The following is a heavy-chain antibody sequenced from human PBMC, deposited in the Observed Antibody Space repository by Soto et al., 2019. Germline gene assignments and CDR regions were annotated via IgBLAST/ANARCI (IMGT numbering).Heavy chain of an antibody. CDR1: GFTFSSYA. D-gene: IGHD4-17*01. V-gene: IGHV3-23*01. Sequence: PGESLKIACAASGFTFSSYAMSWVRQAPGKGLEWVSAISGSGGSTYYADSVKGRFTISRDNSKNTLYLQMNSLRAEDTAVYYCARDNTVTTSLDYWGQGTLVTV. CDR3: ARDNTVTTSLDY. CDR2: ISGSGGST. J-gene: IGHJ4*02.